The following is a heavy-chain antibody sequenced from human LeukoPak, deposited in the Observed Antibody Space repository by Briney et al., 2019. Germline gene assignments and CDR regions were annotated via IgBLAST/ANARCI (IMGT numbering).Heavy chain of an antibody. CDR3: ARDRGYGVVRWFDP. Sequence: PSETLSLTCAVSGGSISSGNWWSWVRQPPEKGLEWIGEIYHTGTTHYNPSLKSRLTISVDTSKNQFSLKLRSVTAADTAVYYCARDRGYGVVRWFDPWGQGTLVTVSS. D-gene: IGHD3-10*01. CDR2: IYHTGTT. J-gene: IGHJ5*02. V-gene: IGHV4-4*02. CDR1: GGSISSGNW.